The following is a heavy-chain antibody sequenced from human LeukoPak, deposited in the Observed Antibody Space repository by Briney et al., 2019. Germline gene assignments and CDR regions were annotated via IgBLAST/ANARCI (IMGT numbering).Heavy chain of an antibody. CDR2: ISPNSGGT. J-gene: IGHJ4*02. CDR1: GYTFTGYY. CDR3: ARVGGAYDSSGYPFDY. D-gene: IGHD3-22*01. Sequence: GASVKVSCKASGYTFTGYYMHWVRQAPGQGLEWMGRISPNSGGTNYAQKFQGRVTMTRDTSISTASMELSRLRSDDTAVYYRARVGGAYDSSGYPFDYWGQGTLVTVSS. V-gene: IGHV1-2*06.